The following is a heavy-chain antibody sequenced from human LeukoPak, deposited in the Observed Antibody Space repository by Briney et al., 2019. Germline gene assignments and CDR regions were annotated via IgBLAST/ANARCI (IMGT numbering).Heavy chain of an antibody. CDR1: GGSFSSPTYY. J-gene: IGHJ2*01. Sequence: SETLSLTCSVSGGSFSSPTYYWTWIRQPPGKGLEWIVYIYYSGIANYNPSLTSRVTMSVDTSKNQFSLTLSSVTAADTAVYYCARRLTYCGGDCYRGHFDLWGRGTQVSVSS. CDR3: ARRLTYCGGDCYRGHFDL. D-gene: IGHD2-21*02. CDR2: IYYSGIA. V-gene: IGHV4-61*01.